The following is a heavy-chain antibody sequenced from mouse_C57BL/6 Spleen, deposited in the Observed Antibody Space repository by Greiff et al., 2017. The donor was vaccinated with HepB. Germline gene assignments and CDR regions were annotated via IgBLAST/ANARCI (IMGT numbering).Heavy chain of an antibody. D-gene: IGHD1-1*01. Sequence: EVQLVESGGDLVKPGGSLKLSCAASGFTFSSYGMSWVRQTPDKRLEWVATISSGGSYTYYPDSVKGRFTISRDNAKNTLYLQTSSLKSEDTAMYYCARSITTVVPWYFDVWGTGTTVTVSS. CDR3: ARSITTVVPWYFDV. CDR2: ISSGGSYT. CDR1: GFTFSSYG. V-gene: IGHV5-6*01. J-gene: IGHJ1*03.